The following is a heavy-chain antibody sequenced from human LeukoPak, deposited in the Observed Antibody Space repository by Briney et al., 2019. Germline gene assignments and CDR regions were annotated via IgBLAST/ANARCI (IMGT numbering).Heavy chain of an antibody. J-gene: IGHJ6*03. D-gene: IGHD3-10*01. CDR2: IYYSGST. V-gene: IGHV4-30-4*07. CDR1: GGSISSGGYS. CDR3: ARVPDGSGYYYYYYMDV. Sequence: SQILSLTCAVSGGSISSGGYSWSWIRQPPGKGLEWIGYIYYSGSTYYNPSLKSRVTISVDTSKNQFSLKLSSVTAADTAVYYCARVPDGSGYYYYYYMDVWGKGTTVTVSS.